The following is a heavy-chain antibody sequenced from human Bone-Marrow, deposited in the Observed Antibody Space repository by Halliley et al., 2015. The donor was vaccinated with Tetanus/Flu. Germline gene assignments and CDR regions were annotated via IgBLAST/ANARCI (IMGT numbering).Heavy chain of an antibody. CDR3: ARGRQAGNWFDP. V-gene: IGHV4-31*01. J-gene: IGHJ5*02. CDR2: IYYGENT. D-gene: IGHD6-19*01. CDR1: GGSISSGAYY. Sequence: TLSLTCSVSGGSISSGAYYWSWIRQVPGKGLEWIGYIYYGENTQYNPSLKSLVTISGDTSTNQFSLRLSSVTAADTAVYYCARGRQAGNWFDPWGHGILVTVTS.